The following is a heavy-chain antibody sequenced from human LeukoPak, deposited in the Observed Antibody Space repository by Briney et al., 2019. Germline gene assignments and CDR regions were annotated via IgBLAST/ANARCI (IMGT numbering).Heavy chain of an antibody. CDR3: ARDVGYYASGIYP. CDR2: IYYNGST. CDR1: GGSISSSNYF. V-gene: IGHV4-39*07. Sequence: SETLSLTCTVSGGSISSSNYFWGWIRQPPGKGLEWIGSIYYNGSTYYNPSLKSRHTIPVNTSKNQFSLKLTSVTAAHTAVYYCARDVGYYASGIYPWGQGTLVTVSS. D-gene: IGHD3-10*01. J-gene: IGHJ5*02.